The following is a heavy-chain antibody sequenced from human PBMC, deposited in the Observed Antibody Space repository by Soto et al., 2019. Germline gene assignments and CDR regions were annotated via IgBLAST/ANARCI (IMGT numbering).Heavy chain of an antibody. CDR3: AKDVKWGGMTTIHHFDS. CDR2: IIPILGIA. CDR1: GGTFSSYT. Sequence: ASVKVSCKASGGTFSSYTISWVRQAPGQGLEWMGRIIPILGIANYAQKFQGRVTITADKSTSTAYMELSSLRPEDTALYYCAKDVKWGGMTTIHHFDSWGQGTQVTVSS. D-gene: IGHD2-21*02. V-gene: IGHV1-69*04. J-gene: IGHJ4*02.